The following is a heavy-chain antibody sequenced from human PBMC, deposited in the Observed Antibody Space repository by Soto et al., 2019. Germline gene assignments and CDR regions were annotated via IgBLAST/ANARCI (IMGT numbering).Heavy chain of an antibody. V-gene: IGHV4-30-4*01. D-gene: IGHD6-6*01. J-gene: IGHJ4*02. CDR2: IYYSAKT. CDR3: AGDRSNSPDYFDY. Sequence: QVQLHESGPGLVRPSQTLSLTCTVSGGSISRDDYYWTWIRQPPGRGLEWIGYIYYSAKTKYSPSLESRITISIDTSKNHFSLRLSSVSAADTAVYYCAGDRSNSPDYFDYWGQGTLVTVSS. CDR1: GGSISRDDYY.